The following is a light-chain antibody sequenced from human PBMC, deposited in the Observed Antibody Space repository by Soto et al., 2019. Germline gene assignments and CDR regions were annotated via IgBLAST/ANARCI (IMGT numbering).Light chain of an antibody. Sequence: EIVLTQSPAILSLSPGERATLSCRASQSVSTYLAWYQQKPGQAPRLLIYDTSNRASGVPARFSGSGSGTDFTLTISSLEPEDFAVYYCQQRSNWPGGMYTFGQGTKLEIK. CDR1: QSVSTY. V-gene: IGKV3-11*01. J-gene: IGKJ2*01. CDR2: DTS. CDR3: QQRSNWPGGMYT.